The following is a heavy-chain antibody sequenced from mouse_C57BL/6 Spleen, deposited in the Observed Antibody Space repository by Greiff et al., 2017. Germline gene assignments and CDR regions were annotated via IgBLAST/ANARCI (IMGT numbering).Heavy chain of an antibody. CDR2: IDPANGNT. D-gene: IGHD1-1*01. Sequence: VQLQQSVAELVRPGASVKLSCTASGFNIKNTYMHWVKQRPEQGLEWIGRIDPANGNTKYAPKFQGKATITADTSSNTAYLQLSSLTSEDTAIYYWAAVTTVVEGVYFDYWGQGTTLTVSS. V-gene: IGHV14-3*01. CDR1: GFNIKNTY. CDR3: AAVTTVVEGVYFDY. J-gene: IGHJ2*01.